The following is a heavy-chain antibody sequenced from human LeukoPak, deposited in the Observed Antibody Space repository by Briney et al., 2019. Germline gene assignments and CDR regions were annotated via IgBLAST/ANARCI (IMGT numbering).Heavy chain of an antibody. J-gene: IGHJ4*02. CDR3: ARDNYDSSGYDY. CDR1: GGSISSSSYY. V-gene: IGHV4-61*02. CDR2: IYTSGST. Sequence: PSETLSLTCTVSGGSISSSSYYWSWIRQPSGKGLEWIGRIYTSGSTNYNPSLKSRVTMSVDTSKNQFSLKLSSVTAADTAVYYCARDNYDSSGYDYWGQGTLVTVSS. D-gene: IGHD3-22*01.